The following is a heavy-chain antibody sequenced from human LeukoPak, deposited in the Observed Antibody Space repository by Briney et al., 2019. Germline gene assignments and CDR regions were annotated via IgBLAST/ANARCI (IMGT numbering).Heavy chain of an antibody. J-gene: IGHJ6*03. Sequence: AGGSLRLSCAASGFTFSSYSMNWVRQAPGKGLEWVSYISSSSSTIYYADSVKGRFTISRDNAKNSLYLQMNSLRAEDTAVYYCARDPYCSSTSCYFYYYYMDVWGKGTTVTVSS. CDR3: ARDPYCSSTSCYFYYYYMDV. CDR1: GFTFSSYS. CDR2: ISSSSSTI. D-gene: IGHD2-2*01. V-gene: IGHV3-48*04.